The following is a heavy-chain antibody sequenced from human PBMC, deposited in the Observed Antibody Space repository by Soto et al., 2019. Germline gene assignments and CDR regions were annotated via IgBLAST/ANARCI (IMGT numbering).Heavy chain of an antibody. CDR2: IKSKTDGGTT. V-gene: IGHV3-15*07. Sequence: PVGSLRLSCAASGFTFSNAWMNWVRQAPGKGLEWVGRIKSKTDGGTTDYAAPVKGRFTISRDDSKNTLYLQMNSLKTEDTAVYYCTADEMIVVVMGPDAFDIWGQGTMVSVSS. CDR1: GFTFSNAW. J-gene: IGHJ3*02. CDR3: TADEMIVVVMGPDAFDI. D-gene: IGHD3-22*01.